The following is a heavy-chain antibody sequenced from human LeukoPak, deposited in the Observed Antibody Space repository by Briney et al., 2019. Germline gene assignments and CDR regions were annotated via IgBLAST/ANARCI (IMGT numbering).Heavy chain of an antibody. Sequence: PSETLSLTCTVFGGSISSYHWSWTRQPPGKGLEWIGNIYDSGSTNYNPSLKSRVTISVDRSKNQFSLKQTSVTAAGTAVYYCARTRSATGPFDSWGQGTLVTVSS. D-gene: IGHD2-15*01. CDR1: GGSISSYH. J-gene: IGHJ4*02. CDR2: IYDSGST. V-gene: IGHV4-59*01. CDR3: ARTRSATGPFDS.